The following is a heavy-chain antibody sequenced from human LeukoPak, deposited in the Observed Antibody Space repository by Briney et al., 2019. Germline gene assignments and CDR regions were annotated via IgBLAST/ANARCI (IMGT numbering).Heavy chain of an antibody. CDR3: ARHPPWAVPVAGTDAYLDY. D-gene: IGHD6-19*01. CDR2: IYKTGST. Sequence: SETLSLTCTVSGGSIRDYYWSWIRQPPGKGLEWIGHIYKTGSTKYNPSLESRLTISIDTSQSQFSLNLRSVTAADTAMYYCARHPPWAVPVAGTDAYLDYWGQGILVTVSS. V-gene: IGHV4-59*08. J-gene: IGHJ4*02. CDR1: GGSIRDYY.